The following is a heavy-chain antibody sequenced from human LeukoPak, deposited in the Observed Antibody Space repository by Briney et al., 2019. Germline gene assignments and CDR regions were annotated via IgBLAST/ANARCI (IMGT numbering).Heavy chain of an antibody. CDR3: ARGVSGRSVFGY. V-gene: IGHV4-34*01. Sequence: SETLSLTCAVYGGSFSGYYWSWIRQPPGKGLEWIGEINHSGSTNYNLSLKSRVTISVDTSKNQFSLKLSSVTAADTAVYYCARGVSGRSVFGYWGQGTVVTVSS. J-gene: IGHJ4*02. CDR2: INHSGST. D-gene: IGHD1-26*01. CDR1: GGSFSGYY.